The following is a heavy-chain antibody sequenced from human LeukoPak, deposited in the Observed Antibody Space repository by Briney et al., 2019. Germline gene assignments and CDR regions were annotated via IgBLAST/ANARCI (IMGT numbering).Heavy chain of an antibody. CDR2: IKQDGSEK. D-gene: IGHD1-26*01. J-gene: IGHJ4*02. CDR1: GFTFSSYW. CDR3: AKAGSIRFDY. V-gene: IGHV3-7*03. Sequence: PGGSLRLSCAASGFTFSSYWMSWVRQAPGKGLEWVANIKQDGSEKYYVDSVKGRFTISRDNSKNTLYLQMNSLRAEDTAAYYCAKAGSIRFDYWGQGTLVTVSS.